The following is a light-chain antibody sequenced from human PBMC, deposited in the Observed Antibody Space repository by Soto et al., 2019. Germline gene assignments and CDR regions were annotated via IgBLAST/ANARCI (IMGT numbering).Light chain of an antibody. CDR3: QQDYNYPFT. CDR1: QGIGND. CDR2: AAS. V-gene: IGKV1-6*01. Sequence: AIPMTQSPSSLSASVGDRVTITCRASQGIGNDLGWYQQKAGKAPKLLIYAASSLQSGVPSRFSGSGSGTDFTLTISRLQPEDFATYYCQQDYNYPFTFGPGTKVDIK. J-gene: IGKJ3*01.